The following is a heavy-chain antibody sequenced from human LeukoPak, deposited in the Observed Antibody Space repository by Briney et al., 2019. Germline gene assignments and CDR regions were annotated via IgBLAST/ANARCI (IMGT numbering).Heavy chain of an antibody. D-gene: IGHD6-13*01. CDR3: ARDRGSWSNSWFDY. V-gene: IGHV3-48*03. CDR2: ISSSGSTI. Sequence: GGSLRLSCAAPGFTFSSYEMNWVRQAPGKGLEWVSYISSSGSTIYYADSVRGRFTISRDNAKNSLYLQMNSLRAEDTAVYYCARDRGSWSNSWFDYWGQGTLVTVSS. CDR1: GFTFSSYE. J-gene: IGHJ4*02.